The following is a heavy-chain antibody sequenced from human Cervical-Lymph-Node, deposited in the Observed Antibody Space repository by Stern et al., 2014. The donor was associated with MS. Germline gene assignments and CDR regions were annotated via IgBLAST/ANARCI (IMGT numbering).Heavy chain of an antibody. J-gene: IGHJ3*02. D-gene: IGHD7-27*01. Sequence: QVTLKESGPALVKPTQTLTLTCTFSGFSFNTNGMRMNWFRQPPGKALEWLARFDWDDDKFYSTSLKTRLTMSKDTSKNQVVLTMTNMDPVDTATYYCARIALGNPWDDAFDIWGQGTVVTVSS. V-gene: IGHV2-70*04. CDR1: GFSFNTNGMR. CDR2: FDWDDDK. CDR3: ARIALGNPWDDAFDI.